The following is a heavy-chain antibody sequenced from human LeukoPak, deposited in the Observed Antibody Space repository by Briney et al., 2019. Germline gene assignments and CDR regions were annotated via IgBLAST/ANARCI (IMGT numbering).Heavy chain of an antibody. CDR3: AREVVATIPNYKTYYYYGKDV. D-gene: IGHD5-12*01. Sequence: PGGSLRLSCSASGFTFSLYAMHWVRQAPGKGLEWVAVISYDGSNKYYADSVKGRFTISRDNSKNTLYLQMNSLRAEDTAVYYCAREVVATIPNYKTYYYYGKDVWGQGTTVTVSS. V-gene: IGHV3-30-3*01. J-gene: IGHJ6*02. CDR1: GFTFSLYA. CDR2: ISYDGSNK.